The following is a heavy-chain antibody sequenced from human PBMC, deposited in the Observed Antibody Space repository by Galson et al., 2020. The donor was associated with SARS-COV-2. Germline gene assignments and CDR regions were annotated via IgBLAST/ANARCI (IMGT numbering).Heavy chain of an antibody. CDR1: GGSISSTGYY. D-gene: IGHD3-16*02. CDR3: ARYRGTSDAFDF. CDR2: IYYSGST. J-gene: IGHJ3*01. Sequence: ASETLSLTCTVSGGSISSTGYYWGWIRQPPGKGLEWIGRIYYSGSTTYNPSLSSRVTISVDTSKNQFSLKLMSVTAADTAVYYCARYRGTSDAFDFWGQGTKVTVSS. V-gene: IGHV4-39*07.